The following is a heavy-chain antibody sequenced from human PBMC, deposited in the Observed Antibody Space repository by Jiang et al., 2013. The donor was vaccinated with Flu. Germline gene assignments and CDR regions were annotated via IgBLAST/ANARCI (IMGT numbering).Heavy chain of an antibody. V-gene: IGHV4-4*07. CDR2: IHTSGNT. J-gene: IGHJ6*02. CDR1: GDSMNGHY. CDR3: ARGSYYYGMDV. Sequence: LLKPSETLSLTCAVSGDSMNGHYWSWIRQTAGRGLEWVGHIHTSGNTNYNPSLKTRVIMSIDTSKNQFSLKLTSMTAADTAVYYCARGSYYYGMDVWGQGTTVTVSS.